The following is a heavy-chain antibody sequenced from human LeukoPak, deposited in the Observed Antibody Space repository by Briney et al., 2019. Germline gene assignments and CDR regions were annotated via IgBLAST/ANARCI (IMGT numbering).Heavy chain of an antibody. Sequence: SGPTQVHPTPTLTLTCTISGFSFSTRGVGVAWIRQPPGQALEWPALISWVDGKRYSPSLKSRLTITKDTSKNQVVLTMTNMDPVDTATYHCAHMTSMVRGIMSYNWFDPWGQGTLVTVSS. CDR2: ISWVDGK. J-gene: IGHJ5*02. V-gene: IGHV2-5*02. CDR3: AHMTSMVRGIMSYNWFDP. D-gene: IGHD3-10*01. CDR1: GFSFSTRGVG.